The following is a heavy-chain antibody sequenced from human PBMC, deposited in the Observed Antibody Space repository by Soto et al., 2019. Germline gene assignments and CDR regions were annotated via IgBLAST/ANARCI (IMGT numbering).Heavy chain of an antibody. D-gene: IGHD6-13*01. CDR1: GGTFSSYA. CDR3: ARERVAAAGLSFDY. CDR2: IIPIFGTA. J-gene: IGHJ4*02. Sequence: SVKVSCKASGGTFSSYAISWVRQAPGQGLEWMGGIIPIFGTANYAQKFQGRVTITADESTSTAYMELSSLRSEDTAVYYCARERVAAAGLSFDYWCQGTLVTVSS. V-gene: IGHV1-69*13.